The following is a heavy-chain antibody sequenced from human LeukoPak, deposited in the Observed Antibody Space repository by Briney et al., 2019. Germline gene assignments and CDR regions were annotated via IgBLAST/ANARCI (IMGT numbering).Heavy chain of an antibody. CDR3: AKQNDFWSGNFFDY. D-gene: IGHD3-3*01. J-gene: IGHJ4*02. CDR1: GFTFDNFA. V-gene: IGHV3-23*01. Sequence: GGSLRLSCAASGFTFDNFAMSWVRQAPGKGLEWVSGVSGSGGSTYYADPVKGRFTISRDNSKNTLYLQMNSLRAEDTAVYYCAKQNDFWSGNFFDYWGQGTLVTVSS. CDR2: VSGSGGST.